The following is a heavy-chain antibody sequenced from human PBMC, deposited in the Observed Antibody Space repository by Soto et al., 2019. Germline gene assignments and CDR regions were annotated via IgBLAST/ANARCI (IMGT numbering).Heavy chain of an antibody. Sequence: SETLSLTCAVYGGSFSGYYWSWIRQPPGKGLEWIGEINHSGSTNYNPSLKSRVTISVDTSKNQFSLKLSSVTAADTAVYYCARSSAGPYCSGGSCYIDYWGQGTLVTVSS. J-gene: IGHJ4*02. V-gene: IGHV4-34*01. CDR2: INHSGST. D-gene: IGHD2-15*01. CDR3: ARSSAGPYCSGGSCYIDY. CDR1: GGSFSGYY.